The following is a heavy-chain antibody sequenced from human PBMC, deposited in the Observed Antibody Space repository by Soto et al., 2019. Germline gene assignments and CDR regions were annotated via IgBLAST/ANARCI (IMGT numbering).Heavy chain of an antibody. CDR2: INAGNGNT. CDR3: ARGSVAVAGYYYYGMDV. J-gene: IGHJ6*02. Sequence: ASVKVSCKASGYTFTSYAMHWVRQAPGQRLEWMGWINAGNGNTKYSQKLQGRVTITRDTSASTAYMELSSLRSEDTVVYYCARGSVAVAGYYYYGMDVWGQGTTVTVSS. V-gene: IGHV1-3*01. D-gene: IGHD6-19*01. CDR1: GYTFTSYA.